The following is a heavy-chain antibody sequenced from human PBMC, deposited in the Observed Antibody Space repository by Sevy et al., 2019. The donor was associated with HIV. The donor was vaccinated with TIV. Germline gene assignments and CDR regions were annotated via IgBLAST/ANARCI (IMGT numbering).Heavy chain of an antibody. CDR3: ATSGGAT. Sequence: GGSLRLSCAASGFTFSSYWMNWIRQAPGKGLEWVANIKQDGSEKYYVDSVKGRFTISRDNAKNSLYLEMNTLRAEDTAVTYCATSGGATWGQGTLVTFSS. D-gene: IGHD1-26*01. CDR1: GFTFSSYW. J-gene: IGHJ5*02. V-gene: IGHV3-7*01. CDR2: IKQDGSEK.